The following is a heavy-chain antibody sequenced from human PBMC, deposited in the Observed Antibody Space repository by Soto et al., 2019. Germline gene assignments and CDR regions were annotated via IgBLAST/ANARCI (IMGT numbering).Heavy chain of an antibody. V-gene: IGHV1-69*13. D-gene: IGHD5-18*01. CDR1: GGTFSSYA. Sequence: GASVKVSCKASGGTFSSYAISWVRQAPGQGLEWMGGIIPIFGTANYAQKFQGRVTITADESTSTAYMELSSPRSEDTAVYYCARAVNVDTAMDHYYYGMDVWGQGTTVTVSS. J-gene: IGHJ6*02. CDR2: IIPIFGTA. CDR3: ARAVNVDTAMDHYYYGMDV.